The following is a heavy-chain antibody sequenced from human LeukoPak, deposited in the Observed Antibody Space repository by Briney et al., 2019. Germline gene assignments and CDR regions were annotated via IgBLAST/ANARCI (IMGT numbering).Heavy chain of an antibody. CDR2: ISSSSSYI. CDR3: ARDPVAGHFDY. J-gene: IGHJ4*02. Sequence: GXSLXLSCAASGFTFSSYSMNWVRQAPGKGLEWVSSISSSSSYIYYADSVKGRFTISRDNAKNSLYLQMNSLRAEDTAVYYCARDPVAGHFDYWGQGTLVTVSS. V-gene: IGHV3-21*01. CDR1: GFTFSSYS. D-gene: IGHD6-19*01.